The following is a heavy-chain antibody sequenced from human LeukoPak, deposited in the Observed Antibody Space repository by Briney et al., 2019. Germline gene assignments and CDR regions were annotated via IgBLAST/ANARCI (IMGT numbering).Heavy chain of an antibody. CDR1: GFTFSDYD. J-gene: IGHJ4*02. Sequence: GGSLSLSCTASGFTFSDYDMSWARQAPGKGREWVGFIRRKTNGGTTEYAASVRGRFIISREDSKSIAYLQMNSLTTEDTAIYYCSRGAHFDDWGQGTLVTVSS. CDR3: SRGAHFDD. V-gene: IGHV3-49*04. CDR2: IRRKTNGGTT.